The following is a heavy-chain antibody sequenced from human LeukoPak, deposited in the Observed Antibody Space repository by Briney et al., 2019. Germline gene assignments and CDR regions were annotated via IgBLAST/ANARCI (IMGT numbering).Heavy chain of an antibody. Sequence: SETLSLTCAVYGGSFSGYYWTWIRQPPGKGLEWIGEIHYSGSATYNPSLKSRVTISVDTSKNQFSLKLSSVTAADTAVYCCARDKGPPTVVTVRTVGYYFDSWGQGTLVTVSS. CDR3: ARDKGPPTVVTVRTVGYYFDS. J-gene: IGHJ4*02. CDR1: GGSFSGYY. V-gene: IGHV4-34*01. CDR2: IHYSGSA. D-gene: IGHD4-23*01.